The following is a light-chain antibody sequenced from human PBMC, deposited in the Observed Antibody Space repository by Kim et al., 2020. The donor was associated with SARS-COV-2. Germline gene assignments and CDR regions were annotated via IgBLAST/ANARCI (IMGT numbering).Light chain of an antibody. CDR3: QQYDNLPIT. Sequence: DIQMTQSPSSLSASVGDRVTITCQASQDISNYLNWYQQEPGRAPKLLIYDASNLETGVPSRFSGSGSGTDFTFTISSLQPEDIATYYCQQYDNLPITFGRGTRLEIK. CDR2: DAS. CDR1: QDISNY. J-gene: IGKJ5*01. V-gene: IGKV1-33*01.